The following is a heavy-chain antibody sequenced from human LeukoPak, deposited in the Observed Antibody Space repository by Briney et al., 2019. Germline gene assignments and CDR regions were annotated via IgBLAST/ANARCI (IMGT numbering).Heavy chain of an antibody. D-gene: IGHD1-14*01. CDR1: GGSFSGYY. V-gene: IGHV4-34*01. Sequence: SETLSLTCAVYGGSFSGYYWSWIRQPPGKGLEWIGEINHSGSTNYNPSLKSRVTISVDTSKNQFSLKLSSVTAADTAVYYCARDNGAGVIDYWGQGTLVTVSS. CDR2: INHSGST. CDR3: ARDNGAGVIDY. J-gene: IGHJ4*02.